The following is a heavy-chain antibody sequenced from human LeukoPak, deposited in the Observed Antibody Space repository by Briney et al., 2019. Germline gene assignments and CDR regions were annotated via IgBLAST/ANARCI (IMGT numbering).Heavy chain of an antibody. CDR3: TTSGTPFEY. CDR1: GFTFNKAW. D-gene: IGHD3-10*01. CDR2: IKNKGDGGTT. J-gene: IGHJ4*02. V-gene: IGHV3-15*01. Sequence: AGSLRLSCAASGFTFNKAWMSWVRLAPGKGLEWVGRIKNKGDGGTTDYAAPVKGRFTVSRDDSKSTLYLQMNSLKTEDTAVYYCTTSGTPFEYWGQGTLVTVSS.